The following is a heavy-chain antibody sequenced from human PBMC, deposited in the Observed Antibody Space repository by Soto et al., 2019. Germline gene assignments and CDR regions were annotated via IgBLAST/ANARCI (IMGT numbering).Heavy chain of an antibody. CDR1: GFTFDIFA. D-gene: IGHD2-2*01. Sequence: EVQLLESGGGLVQPGGSLRLSCVASGFTFDIFAMSWVRQAPGKGLEWVAGLNGGGGETFYADSVKGRFTVTRDNSKNTMFLEMKNGRADDMAVYSCAKDRESTAVRWYFAHWGQGSVVIVSS. CDR3: AKDRESTAVRWYFAH. J-gene: IGHJ4*02. V-gene: IGHV3-23*01. CDR2: LNGGGGET.